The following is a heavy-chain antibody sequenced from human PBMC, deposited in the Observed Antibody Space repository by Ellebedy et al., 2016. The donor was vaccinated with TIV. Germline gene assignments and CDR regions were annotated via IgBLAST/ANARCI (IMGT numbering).Heavy chain of an antibody. J-gene: IGHJ6*02. D-gene: IGHD3-22*01. CDR2: INPNIGDT. CDR3: ARGMGITTVYYYFAMDV. V-gene: IGHV1-2*04. Sequence: AASVKVSCKASGYTFTDYYIHWVRQAPGQGLEWMGWINPNIGDTNYAQKFQGWVTMTWDTSISTAYMELSRLRSDDTAAYYCARGMGITTVYYYFAMDVWGQGTLVTVSS. CDR1: GYTFTDYY.